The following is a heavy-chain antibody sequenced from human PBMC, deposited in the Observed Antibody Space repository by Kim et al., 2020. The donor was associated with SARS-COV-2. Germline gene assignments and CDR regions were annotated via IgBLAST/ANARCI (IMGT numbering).Heavy chain of an antibody. J-gene: IGHJ2*01. CDR3: TTERIAAAGIEYFDL. Sequence: PVTGRFTISRDDSKNTLYLQMNSLRTEDTAVYYCTTERIAAAGIEYFDLWGRGTLVTVSS. V-gene: IGHV3-15*01. D-gene: IGHD6-13*01.